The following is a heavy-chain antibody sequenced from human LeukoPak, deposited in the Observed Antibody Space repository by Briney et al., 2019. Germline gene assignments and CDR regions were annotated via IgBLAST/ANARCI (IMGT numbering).Heavy chain of an antibody. Sequence: SETLSLTCAVSGGSISSSNWWSWVRQPPGKGLEWIGEIYHSGSTNYNPSLKSRVTISVDTSKIHFSLKLSSVTAADTAVYYCARNRDGYNSFDYWGQGTLVTVSS. CDR3: ARNRDGYNSFDY. D-gene: IGHD5-24*01. J-gene: IGHJ4*02. V-gene: IGHV4-4*02. CDR1: GGSISSSNW. CDR2: IYHSGST.